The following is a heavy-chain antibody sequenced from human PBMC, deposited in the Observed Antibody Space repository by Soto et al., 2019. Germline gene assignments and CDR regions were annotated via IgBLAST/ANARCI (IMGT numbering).Heavy chain of an antibody. D-gene: IGHD3-22*01. CDR1: GGSISSYY. V-gene: IGHV4-59*08. CDR3: ARILTMTMCMDV. Sequence: PSETLSLTCTVSGGSISSYYWSWTRQPPGKGLEWIGYVYYSGSTNYNPSLKSRVTISVDTSKNQFSLKLSSVTAADTAVYYCARILTMTMCMDVWGQGTTVTVSS. J-gene: IGHJ6*02. CDR2: VYYSGST.